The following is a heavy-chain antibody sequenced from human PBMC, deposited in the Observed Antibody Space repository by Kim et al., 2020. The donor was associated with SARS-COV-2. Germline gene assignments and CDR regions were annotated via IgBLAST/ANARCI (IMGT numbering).Heavy chain of an antibody. Sequence: GGSLILSCTTSGFTFSDYYMSWIRQAPGKGLEWVSYISNSGNTIYYADSVKGRFTTSRDNAKNSLFLQMNSLRAEDTAVYYCATGEDCTSSSCYEGDYYYGMDVWGQGTTVTVSS. CDR2: ISNSGNTI. CDR1: GFTFSDYY. J-gene: IGHJ6*02. V-gene: IGHV3-11*01. CDR3: ATGEDCTSSSCYEGDYYYGMDV. D-gene: IGHD2-2*01.